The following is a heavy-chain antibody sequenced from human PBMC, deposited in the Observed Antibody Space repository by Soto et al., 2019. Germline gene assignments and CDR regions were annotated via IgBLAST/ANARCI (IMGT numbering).Heavy chain of an antibody. CDR2: IYYRGNA. J-gene: IGHJ4*02. Sequence: PPETLSLTCAVYGGFVSSGSYYWGWIRQPPGKGLEWIGSIYYRGNAYYNPSLQTRVTISQDKSKSQFSLKLNSVTAADSAVYFCARLEGLATISYYFDFWGPGDLVTVSS. CDR3: ARLEGLATISYYFDF. V-gene: IGHV4-39*01. D-gene: IGHD3-9*01. CDR1: GGFVSSGSYY.